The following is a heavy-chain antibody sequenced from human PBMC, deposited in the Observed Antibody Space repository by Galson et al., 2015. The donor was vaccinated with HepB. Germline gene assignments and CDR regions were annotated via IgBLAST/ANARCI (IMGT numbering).Heavy chain of an antibody. CDR3: AKLLGLRGGYSDY. J-gene: IGHJ4*02. V-gene: IGHV3-23*01. CDR2: ISGSGGTT. D-gene: IGHD3-16*01. CDR1: GFTFSSYA. Sequence: LRLSCAASGFTFSSYAMSWVRQAPGKGLEWVSTISGSGGTTYYADSVKGRFTISRDNSKNTLYLQMNGLRAEDTAVYCCAKLLGLRGGYSDYWGQGTLVTVSS.